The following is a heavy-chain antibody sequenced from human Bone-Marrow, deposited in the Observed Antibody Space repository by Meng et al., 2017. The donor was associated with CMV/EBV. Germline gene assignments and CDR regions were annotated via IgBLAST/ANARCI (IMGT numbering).Heavy chain of an antibody. CDR2: INSNSGNT. CDR3: ARGGGSGPHYLFDP. V-gene: IGHV1-8*03. CDR1: GFTFTDYY. J-gene: IGHJ5*02. Sequence: ASVKVSCKASGFTFTDYYMQWVRQAPGQGLEWMGWINSNSGNTGYAQKFQGRVTITRNTSISTAYMELSSLRSEDTAVYNCARGGGSGPHYLFDPWGQGTLVTVSS. D-gene: IGHD3-10*01.